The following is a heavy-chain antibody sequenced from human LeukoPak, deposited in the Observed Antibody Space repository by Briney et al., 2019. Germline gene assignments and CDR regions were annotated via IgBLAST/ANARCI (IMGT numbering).Heavy chain of an antibody. Sequence: PSETLSLTCAVYGGSFSGYYWSWIRQPPGKGLEYIGYIYFSGSTNYNPSLKSRVTISVDTSKNQFSLKLSSVTAADTAVYYCARDGGKGWLWFDYWGQGTLVTVSS. D-gene: IGHD3-9*01. J-gene: IGHJ4*02. CDR2: IYFSGST. V-gene: IGHV4-59*01. CDR3: ARDGGKGWLWFDY. CDR1: GGSFSGYY.